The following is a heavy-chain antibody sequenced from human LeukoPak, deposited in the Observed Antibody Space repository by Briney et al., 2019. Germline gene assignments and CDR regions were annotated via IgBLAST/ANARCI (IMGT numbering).Heavy chain of an antibody. CDR2: IKSNANGGTT. CDR3: TTNPYDFWSSQGF. V-gene: IGHV3-15*01. D-gene: IGHD3-3*01. CDR1: GFSFSDAW. Sequence: GGSLRLSCAASGFSFSDAWVSWVRQAPGGGLEWVGRIKSNANGGTTDYAAPVKGRFTISRDDSKNTLYLQMNSLKTEDTAVYYCTTNPYDFWSSQGFWGQGTMVTVSS. J-gene: IGHJ3*01.